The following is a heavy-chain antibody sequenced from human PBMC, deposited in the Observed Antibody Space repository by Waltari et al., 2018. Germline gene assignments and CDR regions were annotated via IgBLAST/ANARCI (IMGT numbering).Heavy chain of an antibody. V-gene: IGHV3-23*03. Sequence: EVHLLESGGGLIQPGGSLRLSCAASGFTFSSYAMSWVRQVPGKGLECVSVFYVGGSDTYYADSVKGRFIISRDNSKNTLYLQMNSLRAEDTAVYYCAKDRGHCGGDCFHFDYWGHGTLVTVSS. J-gene: IGHJ4*01. CDR3: AKDRGHCGGDCFHFDY. CDR2: FYVGGSDT. CDR1: GFTFSSYA. D-gene: IGHD2-21*01.